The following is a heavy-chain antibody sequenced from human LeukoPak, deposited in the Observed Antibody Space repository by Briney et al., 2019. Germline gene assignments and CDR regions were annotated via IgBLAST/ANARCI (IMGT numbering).Heavy chain of an antibody. D-gene: IGHD6-13*01. Sequence: PSETLSLTCTVSGGSISSYYWSWVRQPPGKGLEWIGYIYYSGSTNYNPSLKSRLTISVDTSKHQFSLQLSSVTAADTAVYYCARHSYSSSRGKYFDYWGQGTLVTVSS. V-gene: IGHV4-59*01. J-gene: IGHJ4*02. CDR1: GGSISSYY. CDR3: ARHSYSSSRGKYFDY. CDR2: IYYSGST.